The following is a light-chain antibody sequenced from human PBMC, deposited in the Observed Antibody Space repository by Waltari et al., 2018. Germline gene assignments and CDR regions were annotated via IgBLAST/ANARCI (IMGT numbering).Light chain of an antibody. CDR2: GAS. J-gene: IGKJ4*01. V-gene: IGKV3-20*01. Sequence: EIVLTQSPGTLSLSPGERATLSCRASQTVRTTYLAWYQQKPGQAPTLLIYGASSRATGIPDRFSVSGSVTDFSLTISSLEPEDFAVYYCQQYHISPLTFGGGTKVEIK. CDR1: QTVRTTY. CDR3: QQYHISPLT.